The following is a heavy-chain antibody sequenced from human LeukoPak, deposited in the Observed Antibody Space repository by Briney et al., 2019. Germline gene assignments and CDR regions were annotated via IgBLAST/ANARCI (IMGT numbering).Heavy chain of an antibody. CDR1: GFTFSSFA. D-gene: IGHD5-18*01. Sequence: GGSLRLSCAASGFTFSSFALSWVRQAPGKGLEWVSGVSYTRIATYYADSVKGRFTISGDDSQNILYLQMNGLGAEDTAVYFCAKAFREFGTSSSYSSFDTWGQGTMVTVSS. V-gene: IGHV3-23*05. CDR2: VSYTRIAT. CDR3: AKAFREFGTSSSYSSFDT. J-gene: IGHJ3*02.